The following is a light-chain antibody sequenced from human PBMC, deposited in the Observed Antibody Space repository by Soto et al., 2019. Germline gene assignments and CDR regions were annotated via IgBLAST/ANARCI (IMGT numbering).Light chain of an antibody. Sequence: EIVMTQSPATLSVSPGERATLSCRASQSVDSKLAWYQQKPGQGPRLLIYGASSRATGIPARFSGSGSGTEFTLTISSLQSEDFAVYYCQHYSTSLWTFCQGTKVEIK. CDR1: QSVDSK. V-gene: IGKV3-15*01. CDR2: GAS. CDR3: QHYSTSLWT. J-gene: IGKJ1*01.